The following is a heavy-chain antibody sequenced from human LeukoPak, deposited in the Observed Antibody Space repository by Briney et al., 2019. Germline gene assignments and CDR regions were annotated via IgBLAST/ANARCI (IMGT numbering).Heavy chain of an antibody. J-gene: IGHJ4*01. CDR1: GGSFSGYY. Sequence: SETLSLTCAVYGGSFSGYYWSWIRQPPGKGLEWIGQINHSGSTNYNPSLKSRVTISVDTSKNQFSLKLSSVTAADTAVYYCARGSHGSASAPTISNY. D-gene: IGHD1-26*01. CDR2: INHSGST. CDR3: ARGSHGSASAPTISNY. V-gene: IGHV4-34*01.